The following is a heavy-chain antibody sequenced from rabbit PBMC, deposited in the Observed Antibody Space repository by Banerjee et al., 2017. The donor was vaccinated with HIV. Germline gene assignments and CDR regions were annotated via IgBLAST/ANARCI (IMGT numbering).Heavy chain of an antibody. J-gene: IGHJ3*01. D-gene: IGHD2-1*01. V-gene: IGHV1S40*01. CDR2: IYTGSGDT. CDR1: GFDFSSNA. CDR3: ARNYDL. Sequence: QSLEESGGDLVKPGASLTLTCTASGFDFSSNAMCWVRQAPGKGLEWIACIYTGSGDTYYASWAKGRFTISKTSSTTVTLQMTSLTAADTATYFCARNYDLWGQGTLVTVS.